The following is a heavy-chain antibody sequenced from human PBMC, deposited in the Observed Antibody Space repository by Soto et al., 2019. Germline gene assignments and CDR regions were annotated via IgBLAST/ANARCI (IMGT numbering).Heavy chain of an antibody. Sequence: QVQLVQSGAEVKKPGASVKVSCKASGYTFTSYGISWVRQAPGQGLEWMGWISAYNGNTNNAQKFQGRVTMTTDTSTTTAYMELRSLRSDDTAVYYCARPRFLEWLFTLDYWGQGTLVTVSS. D-gene: IGHD3-3*01. CDR2: ISAYNGNT. CDR1: GYTFTSYG. CDR3: ARPRFLEWLFTLDY. J-gene: IGHJ4*02. V-gene: IGHV1-18*01.